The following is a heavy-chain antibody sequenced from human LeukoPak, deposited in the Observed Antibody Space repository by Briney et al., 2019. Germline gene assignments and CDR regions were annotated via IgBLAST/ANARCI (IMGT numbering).Heavy chain of an antibody. D-gene: IGHD3-16*01. CDR2: IYYSGST. CDR1: GGSISSSSYY. Sequence: SSETLSLTCTVSGGSISSSSYYWGWIRQPPGKGLEWIGSIYYSGSTNYNPSLKSRVTISVDTSKNQFSLKLSSVTAADTAVYYCARGIISMESYYYYYYMDVWGKGTTVTISS. CDR3: ARGIISMESYYYYYYMDV. J-gene: IGHJ6*03. V-gene: IGHV4-39*07.